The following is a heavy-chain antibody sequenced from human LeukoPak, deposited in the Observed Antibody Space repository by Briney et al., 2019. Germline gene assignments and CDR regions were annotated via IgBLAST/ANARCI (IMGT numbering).Heavy chain of an antibody. CDR3: ATPDTAMFY. Sequence: GGSLRLSCATSDFTFRDYAMTWVRQAPGKGLEWVSAISNSGDNTYYADAVKGRFAISRDNSKNTLYLQMSSLRAEDTAVYYCATPDTAMFYWGQGTLVTVSS. J-gene: IGHJ4*02. CDR2: ISNSGDNT. CDR1: DFTFRDYA. V-gene: IGHV3-23*01. D-gene: IGHD5-18*01.